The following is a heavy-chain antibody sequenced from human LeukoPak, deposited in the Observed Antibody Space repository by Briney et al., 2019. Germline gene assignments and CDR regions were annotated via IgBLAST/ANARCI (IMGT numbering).Heavy chain of an antibody. Sequence: GRSLRLSCAASGFTFSSYGMHWVRQAPGKGLEWVALISDDGTKKYSADSVKGRFTISRDNSKNTLYLQMSSLRAEDTAVYYCARGAYGGYGEGLGFDYWGQGTLVTVSS. CDR3: ARGAYGGYGEGLGFDY. D-gene: IGHD5-12*01. CDR1: GFTFSSYG. V-gene: IGHV3-30*03. J-gene: IGHJ4*02. CDR2: ISDDGTKK.